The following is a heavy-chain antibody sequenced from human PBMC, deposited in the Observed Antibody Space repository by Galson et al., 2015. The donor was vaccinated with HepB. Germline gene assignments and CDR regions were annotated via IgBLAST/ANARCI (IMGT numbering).Heavy chain of an antibody. V-gene: IGHV3-7*01. CDR1: GFTSSHYW. Sequence: SLRLSCAVSGFTSSHYWMNWVRQAPGKGLEWVVIIKQDGSDIHYVDSVKGRFTISTDDAKTSLFLQMNSLRAEDTAVYFCAAGHGWIIDFWGQGTPVTVSS. CDR3: AAGHGWIIDF. D-gene: IGHD2-2*03. CDR2: IKQDGSDI. J-gene: IGHJ4*02.